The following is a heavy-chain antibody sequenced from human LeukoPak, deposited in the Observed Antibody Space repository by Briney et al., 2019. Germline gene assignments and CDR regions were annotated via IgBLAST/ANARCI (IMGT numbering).Heavy chain of an antibody. V-gene: IGHV4-31*03. CDR3: ARGGTWYYAFDY. D-gene: IGHD2-15*01. CDR1: GGSISSGGDF. J-gene: IGHJ4*02. CDR2: IYYNGFT. Sequence: PSETLSLTCIVSGGSISSGGDFWSWFRQHPGKGLEWIGYIYYNGFTYYNPSLKSRVTIPVDTSKNQFSLEVSSVTAADTAVYYCARGGTWYYAFDYWGQGTLVTVSS.